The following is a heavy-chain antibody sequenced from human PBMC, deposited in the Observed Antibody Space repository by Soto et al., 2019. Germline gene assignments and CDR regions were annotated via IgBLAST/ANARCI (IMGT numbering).Heavy chain of an antibody. Sequence: PSETLSLTCTVSGGSISSSSYYWGWIRQPPGKGLEWIGSIYYSGSTYYNPSLKSRVTISVDTSKNQFSLKLSAVTAADTAVYYCARQDTAMKYYYYGMDVWGQGTTVT. CDR1: GGSISSSSYY. J-gene: IGHJ6*02. CDR2: IYYSGST. D-gene: IGHD5-18*01. CDR3: ARQDTAMKYYYYGMDV. V-gene: IGHV4-39*01.